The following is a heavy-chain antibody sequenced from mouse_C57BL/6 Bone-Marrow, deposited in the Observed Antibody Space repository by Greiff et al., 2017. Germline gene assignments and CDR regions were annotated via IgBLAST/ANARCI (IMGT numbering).Heavy chain of an antibody. D-gene: IGHD1-1*01. CDR3: ARYYGSSLFDY. Sequence: VQLQQSGPVLVKPGASVKMSCKASGYTFTDYYMNWVKQSHGKSLEWIGVINPYNGGTSYNQKFKGKATLTVDKSSSTAYMELNSLKSEDSAVYYCARYYGSSLFDYWGQGTALTVSS. V-gene: IGHV1-19*01. CDR2: INPYNGGT. J-gene: IGHJ2*01. CDR1: GYTFTDYY.